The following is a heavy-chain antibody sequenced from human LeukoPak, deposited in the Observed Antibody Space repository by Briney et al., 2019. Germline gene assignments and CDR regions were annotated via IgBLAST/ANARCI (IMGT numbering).Heavy chain of an antibody. CDR1: GFSFSNYA. J-gene: IGHJ4*02. CDR2: ISGSGGST. V-gene: IGHV3-23*01. Sequence: GGSLRLSCVPSGFSFSNYAMSWVRQAPGKGLEWVSSISGSGGSTHYVDSVKGRFTISRDKTKNTQYLQMNSLRAEDTAVYYCAKSSYYDASGYYREYYFDSWGQGTLVTVSS. CDR3: AKSSYYDASGYYREYYFDS. D-gene: IGHD3-22*01.